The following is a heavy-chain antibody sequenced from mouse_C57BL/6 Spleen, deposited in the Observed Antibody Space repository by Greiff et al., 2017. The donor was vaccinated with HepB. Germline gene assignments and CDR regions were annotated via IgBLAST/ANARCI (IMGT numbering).Heavy chain of an antibody. CDR3: ARPSYYGSSLFAY. CDR1: GFTFSDYG. V-gene: IGHV5-17*01. CDR2: ISSGSSTI. J-gene: IGHJ3*01. D-gene: IGHD1-1*01. Sequence: EVQGVESGGGLVKPGGSLKLSCAASGFTFSDYGMHWVRQAPEKGLEWVAYISSGSSTIYYADTVKGRFTISRDNAKNTLFLQMTSLRSEDTAMYYCARPSYYGSSLFAYWGQGTLVTVSA.